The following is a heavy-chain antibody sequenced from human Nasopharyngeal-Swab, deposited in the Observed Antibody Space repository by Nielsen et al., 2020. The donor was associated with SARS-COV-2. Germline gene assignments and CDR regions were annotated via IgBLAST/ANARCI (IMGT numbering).Heavy chain of an antibody. CDR2: ISHEGGSI. CDR3: ALDLRHFDWSYYFDY. Sequence: GGSLRLSCAASGFTFSNYAMHWVRQAPGKGLEWVALISHEGGSIYYADSVRGRFTISRDSSRNTLYLQMNSLRPDDTAVYYCALDLRHFDWSYYFDYWGQGALVTVSS. J-gene: IGHJ4*02. V-gene: IGHV3-30*14. CDR1: GFTFSNYA. D-gene: IGHD3-9*01.